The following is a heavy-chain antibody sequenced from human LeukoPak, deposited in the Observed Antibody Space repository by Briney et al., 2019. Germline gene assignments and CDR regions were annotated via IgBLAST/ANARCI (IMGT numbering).Heavy chain of an antibody. Sequence: GGSLRLSCAASGFTFSSYAMSWVRQAPGKGLEWVSGISGSGGSTYYADSVKGRFTISRDNSKNTLYLQMNSLRAEDTAVYYCAKGRPRCSSTSCYAAVYFDYWGQGTLVTVSS. J-gene: IGHJ4*02. CDR1: GFTFSSYA. CDR2: ISGSGGST. D-gene: IGHD2-2*01. V-gene: IGHV3-23*01. CDR3: AKGRPRCSSTSCYAAVYFDY.